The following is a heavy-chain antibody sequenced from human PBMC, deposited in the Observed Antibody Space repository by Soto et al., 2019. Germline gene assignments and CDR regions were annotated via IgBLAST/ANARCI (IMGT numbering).Heavy chain of an antibody. V-gene: IGHV4-59*01. CDR2: IYYSGST. J-gene: IGHJ5*02. CDR1: GGSISSYY. CDR3: ARDFEGRLSPAGWFDP. D-gene: IGHD5-12*01. Sequence: QVQLQESGPGLVKPSETLSLTCTVSGGSISSYYWSWIRQPPGKGLEWIGYIYYSGSTNYNPSLKSRVTISVDTSKNQFSLKLSSVTAADTAVYYCARDFEGRLSPAGWFDPWGQGTLVTVSS.